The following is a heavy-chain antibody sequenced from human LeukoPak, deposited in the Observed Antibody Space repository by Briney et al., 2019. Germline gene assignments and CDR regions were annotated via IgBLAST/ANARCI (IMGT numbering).Heavy chain of an antibody. CDR3: ARASDWLEP. CDR1: GYTFTHYA. Sequence: ASVKVSCKASGYTFTHYAMHWVRQAPGQGLEWMGGMNAGNGNTKYSQKFQGRVTITRDTSASTDYMELSSLRSEDTAVYYCARASDWLEPWGQGTLVTVSS. V-gene: IGHV1-3*01. J-gene: IGHJ5*02. CDR2: MNAGNGNT.